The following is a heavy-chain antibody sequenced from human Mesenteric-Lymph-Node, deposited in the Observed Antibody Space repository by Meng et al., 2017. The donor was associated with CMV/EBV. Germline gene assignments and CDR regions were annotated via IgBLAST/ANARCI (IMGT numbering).Heavy chain of an antibody. Sequence: KGSGYNCRTYGIGWVSQMPGKGLEWMGIIYPDDSDTRYSPSFQGQVTISADKSITTAYLQWSSLQASDTAMYFCARGIPVTDTGFDYWGQGTLVTVSS. CDR2: IYPDDSDT. J-gene: IGHJ4*02. V-gene: IGHV5-51*01. CDR1: GYNCRTYG. CDR3: ARGIPVTDTGFDY. D-gene: IGHD6-19*01.